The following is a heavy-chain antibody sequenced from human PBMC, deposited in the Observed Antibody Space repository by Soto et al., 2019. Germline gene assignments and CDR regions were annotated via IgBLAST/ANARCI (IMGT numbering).Heavy chain of an antibody. V-gene: IGHV3-53*01. J-gene: IGHJ5*02. CDR2: IYTGGST. CDR1: GFTVSRDY. Sequence: GGSLRLSCAASGFTVSRDYMSWVRQAPGKGLEWVSVIYTGGSTYYADSVKGRFTFSRDNSKNTLYLQMNSLRAEDTAVYYCARAYGGNPALFDPWGQGTLVNGSS. CDR3: ARAYGGNPALFDP. D-gene: IGHD4-17*01.